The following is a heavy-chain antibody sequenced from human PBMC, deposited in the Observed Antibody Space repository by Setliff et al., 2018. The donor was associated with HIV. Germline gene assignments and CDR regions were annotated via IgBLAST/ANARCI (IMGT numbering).Heavy chain of an antibody. D-gene: IGHD1-26*01. J-gene: IGHJ4*02. V-gene: IGHV3-30*02. Sequence: GGSLRLSCAASGFTFSNYGMHWVRQAPGKGLEWVTFIGYDGGVLYYADSVKGRFTISRDNSKNTVYLQMDSLRFEDTAVYYCAKDDVGSWDYWGQGTLVTVSS. CDR1: GFTFSNYG. CDR2: IGYDGGVL. CDR3: AKDDVGSWDY.